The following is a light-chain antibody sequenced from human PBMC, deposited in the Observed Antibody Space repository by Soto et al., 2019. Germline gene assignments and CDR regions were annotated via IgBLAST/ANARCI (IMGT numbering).Light chain of an antibody. CDR1: LTMNNN. J-gene: IGKJ1*01. Sequence: EIVMPQSPATLSVSPGESVTLSCRASLTMNNNIAWYQHTPGQAPRLLIFGASSRATAVPGRFSGSGCGTEFTLGISSLQSEDFAVYYDEQYNERPPWTFGQGTTVVMK. CDR3: EQYNERPPWT. V-gene: IGKV3-15*01. CDR2: GAS.